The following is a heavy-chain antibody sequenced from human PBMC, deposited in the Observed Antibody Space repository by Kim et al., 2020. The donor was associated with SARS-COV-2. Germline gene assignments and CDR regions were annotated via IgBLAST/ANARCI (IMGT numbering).Heavy chain of an antibody. D-gene: IGHD3-10*01. V-gene: IGHV4-39*01. CDR2: IYYSGNT. CDR3: ARLMGYYMDV. J-gene: IGHJ6*03. CDR1: GGSISSSSYY. Sequence: SETLSFTCTVSGGSISSSSYYWGWIRQPPGKGLEWIGSIYYSGNTYYNPSLKSRVTISVDTSKNQFSLKLSSVTAADTAVYYCARLMGYYMDVWGKGTTVTVSS.